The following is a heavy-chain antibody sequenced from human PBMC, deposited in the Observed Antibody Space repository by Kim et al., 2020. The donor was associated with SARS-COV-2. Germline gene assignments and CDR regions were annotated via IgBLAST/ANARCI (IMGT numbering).Heavy chain of an antibody. V-gene: IGHV3-53*03. CDR3: AAGYYGSGSYYNSPYFDY. J-gene: IGHJ4*02. D-gene: IGHD3-10*01. Sequence: KGRFTISRDNSKNTLYLQMNSLRAEDTAVYYCAAGYYGSGSYYNSPYFDYWGQGTLVTVSS.